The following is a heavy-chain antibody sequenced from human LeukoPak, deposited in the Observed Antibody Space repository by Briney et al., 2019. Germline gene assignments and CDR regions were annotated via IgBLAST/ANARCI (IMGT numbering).Heavy chain of an antibody. Sequence: ASVKVSCKASGYTFTGYYMHWVRQAPGQGLKWMGWINPNSGGTNYAQKFQGRVTMTRDTSISTAYMELSRLRSDDTAVYYCARALIVVVTAAPLGVWGQGTLVTVSS. CDR2: INPNSGGT. D-gene: IGHD2-21*02. CDR1: GYTFTGYY. V-gene: IGHV1-2*02. J-gene: IGHJ4*02. CDR3: ARALIVVVTAAPLGV.